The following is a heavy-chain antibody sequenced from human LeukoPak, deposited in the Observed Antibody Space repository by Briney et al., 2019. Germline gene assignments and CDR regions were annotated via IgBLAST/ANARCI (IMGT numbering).Heavy chain of an antibody. CDR1: GFTFSSSA. D-gene: IGHD3-22*01. Sequence: PGGSLRLSCAASGFTFSSSAMNWVRQAPGKGLEWVSAIDGSGDTIYYADSVKGRFTISRDNSKNTLYLQMNSLRAEDTAVYYCAPSGDSSGYYYLPFDYWGQGTLVTVSS. V-gene: IGHV3-23*01. CDR2: IDGSGDTI. J-gene: IGHJ4*02. CDR3: APSGDSSGYYYLPFDY.